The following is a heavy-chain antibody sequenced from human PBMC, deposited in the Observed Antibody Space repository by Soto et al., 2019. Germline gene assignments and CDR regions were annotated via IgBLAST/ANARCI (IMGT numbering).Heavy chain of an antibody. D-gene: IGHD3-3*01. V-gene: IGHV4-39*01. Sequence: QLQLQESGPGLVKPSETLSLTCTVSGGSISSSSYYWGWIRQPPGKGLEWIGSIYYSGSTYYNPSLKSRYTISVDTSKNQFALKLSSVTAADTGVYYCARLSKHYIRVVTVFDYWGQGTLVTVSS. CDR1: GGSISSSSYY. J-gene: IGHJ4*02. CDR3: ARLSKHYIRVVTVFDY. CDR2: IYYSGST.